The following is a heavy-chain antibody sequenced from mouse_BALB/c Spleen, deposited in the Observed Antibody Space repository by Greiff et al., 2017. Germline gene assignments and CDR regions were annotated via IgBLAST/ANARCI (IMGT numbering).Heavy chain of an antibody. CDR3: ARSLIYDGYPYAMDY. CDR1: GFTFSSFG. V-gene: IGHV5-17*02. Sequence: EVQGVESGGGLVQPGGSRKLSCAASGFTFSSFGMHWVRQAPEKGLEWVAYISSGSSTIYYADTVKGRFTISRDNPKNTLFLQMTSLRSEDTAMYYCARSLIYDGYPYAMDYWGQGTSVTVSS. J-gene: IGHJ4*01. D-gene: IGHD2-3*01. CDR2: ISSGSSTI.